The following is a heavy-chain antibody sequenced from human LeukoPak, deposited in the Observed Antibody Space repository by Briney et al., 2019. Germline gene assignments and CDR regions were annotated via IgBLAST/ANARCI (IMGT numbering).Heavy chain of an antibody. V-gene: IGHV3-9*01. J-gene: IGHJ4*02. CDR3: ATLMVG. D-gene: IGHD2-15*01. CDR1: GFTFDDYA. CDR2: ISWNSGSI. Sequence: PGRSLRLSCAASGFTFDDYAMHWVRQAPGKGLEWVSGISWNSGSIGYADSVKGRFTISRDNAKNSLYLQMNSLTAEDTALYYCATLMVGWGQGTLVTVSS.